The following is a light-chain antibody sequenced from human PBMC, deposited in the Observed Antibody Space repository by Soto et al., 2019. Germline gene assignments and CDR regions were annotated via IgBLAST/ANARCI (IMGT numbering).Light chain of an antibody. CDR1: QSVSSIY. V-gene: IGKV3-20*01. CDR2: RAS. CDR3: QQYGGSPPYT. Sequence: EIVLKQSPGTLSLSPGERATLSCRASQSVSSIYLAWYQQKPGQAPRLLIYRASSRATGIPDRFSGSGSGTDFTLTISRLEPEDFAVYYCQQYGGSPPYTFGQGTKLEIK. J-gene: IGKJ2*01.